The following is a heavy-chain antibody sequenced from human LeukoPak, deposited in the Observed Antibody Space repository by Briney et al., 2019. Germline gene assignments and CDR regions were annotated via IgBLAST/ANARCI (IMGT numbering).Heavy chain of an antibody. V-gene: IGHV5-51*01. CDR2: IYPGDSDT. J-gene: IGHJ3*02. CDR3: ARRRDDAFDI. CDR1: GYSFTDYW. Sequence: GESLKISCEGSGYSFTDYWIGWVRQMPGKGLEWMGIIYPGDSDTRYSPSFQGQVTISADKSINTAYLQWSSLKASDTAMYYCARRRDDAFDIWGQGTMVTVSS.